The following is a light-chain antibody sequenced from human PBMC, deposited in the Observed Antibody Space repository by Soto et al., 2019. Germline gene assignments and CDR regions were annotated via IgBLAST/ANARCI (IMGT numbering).Light chain of an antibody. CDR1: QSISTL. Sequence: DIQMTQSPSTLSASVGDRVTITCRASQSISTLLAWYQQEPGKAPKLLIHKASSLQSGVPSRFSGSGSGTDFTLTISSLQPDDFATYYCQHYNSYSEAFGQGTKVAI. CDR3: QHYNSYSEA. V-gene: IGKV1-5*03. CDR2: KAS. J-gene: IGKJ1*01.